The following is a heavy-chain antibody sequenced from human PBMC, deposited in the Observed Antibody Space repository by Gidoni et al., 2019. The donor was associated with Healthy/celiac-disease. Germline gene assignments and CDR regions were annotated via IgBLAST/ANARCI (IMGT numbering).Heavy chain of an antibody. V-gene: IGHV4-39*01. CDR2: IYYSGRT. D-gene: IGHD3-3*01. J-gene: IGHJ6*02. CDR3: ASYDFPNLNDDYYYYGMDV. CDR1: GGSISSSSYY. Sequence: QLQLQESGPGLVKPSETLSLTCTVSGGSISSSSYYWGWIRQPPGKGLEWIGGIYYSGRTYYNPSLRSQVTISVDTSKIQFSLKLSSVTAADTAVYYCASYDFPNLNDDYYYYGMDVWGQGTTVTVSS.